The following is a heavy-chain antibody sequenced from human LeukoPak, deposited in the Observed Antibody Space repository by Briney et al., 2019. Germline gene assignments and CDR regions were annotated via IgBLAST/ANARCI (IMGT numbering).Heavy chain of an antibody. CDR3: ARTRITIFGVVIMPLDY. J-gene: IGHJ4*02. V-gene: IGHV1-2*02. CDR1: GYTFTGYY. CDR2: INPSSGGT. D-gene: IGHD3-3*01. Sequence: ASVKVSCKASGYTFTGYYMHWVRQAPGQGLEWMGWINPSSGGTNYAQKFQGRVTMTRDTSISTAYMELSRLRSDDTAVYYCARTRITIFGVVIMPLDYWGQGTLVTVSS.